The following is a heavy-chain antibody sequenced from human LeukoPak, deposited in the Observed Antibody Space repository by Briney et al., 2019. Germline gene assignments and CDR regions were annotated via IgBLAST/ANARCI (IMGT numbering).Heavy chain of an antibody. CDR1: GGSVINTNW. J-gene: IGHJ4*02. CDR3: AREGGFYRPLDY. V-gene: IGHV4-4*02. D-gene: IGHD3-3*01. CDR2: VHLDGRT. Sequence: SGTLSLTCGVSGGSVINTNWWTXXRQPPGKGXXWIGEVHLDGRTNYNPSLESRLTMSVDVSENQVSLKLTSVTAADTAVYYCAREGGFYRPLDYSGQGTLVTVSS.